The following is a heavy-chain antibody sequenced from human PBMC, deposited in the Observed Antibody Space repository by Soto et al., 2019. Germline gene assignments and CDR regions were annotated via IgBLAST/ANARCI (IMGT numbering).Heavy chain of an antibody. CDR1: GFTFSSYS. CDR3: ARDEYGDESYYYYYYMDV. V-gene: IGHV3-21*01. CDR2: ISSSSSYI. J-gene: IGHJ6*03. Sequence: PGGSLRLSCAASGFTFSSYSMNWVRQAPGKGLEWVSSISSSSSYIYYADSVKGRFTISRDNAKNSLYLQMNSLRAEDTAVYYCARDEYGDESYYYYYYMDVWGKGTTVTVSS. D-gene: IGHD4-17*01.